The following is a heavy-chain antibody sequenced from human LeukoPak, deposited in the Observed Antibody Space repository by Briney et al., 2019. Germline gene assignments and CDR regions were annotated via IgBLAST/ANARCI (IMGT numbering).Heavy chain of an antibody. D-gene: IGHD4-11*01. Sequence: GESLKISCKASGYSFTTYWIGWVRQMPGKGLEWMGIIYPGDSDTRYSPSFQGQVTISADKSISTAYLQWNSLKASDTGIYYCARTSNYRRENDYWGQGTLVTVSS. CDR2: IYPGDSDT. CDR3: ARTSNYRRENDY. CDR1: GYSFTTYW. J-gene: IGHJ4*02. V-gene: IGHV5-51*01.